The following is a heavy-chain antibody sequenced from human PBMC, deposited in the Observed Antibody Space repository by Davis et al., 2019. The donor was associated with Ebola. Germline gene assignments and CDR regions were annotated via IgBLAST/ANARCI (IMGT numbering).Heavy chain of an antibody. CDR1: GYTFTTYD. J-gene: IGHJ6*02. CDR2: MNPNNGIA. CDR3: ARGVQGDIRRGMDV. V-gene: IGHV1-8*02. Sequence: AASVKVSCKTSGYTFTTYDINWVRQATGQGLAWVGWMNPNNGIAGYAQNFRGRVTMTRDTSISTAYMELSSLRSDDTAVYYCARGVQGDIRRGMDVWGQGTTVTVSS. D-gene: IGHD3-10*01.